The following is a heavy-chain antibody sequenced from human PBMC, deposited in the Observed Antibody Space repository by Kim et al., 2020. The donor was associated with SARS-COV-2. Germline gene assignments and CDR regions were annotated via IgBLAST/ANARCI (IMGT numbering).Heavy chain of an antibody. V-gene: IGHV4-59*13. CDR2: IYYSGST. CDR3: ARDLRNYDILTGFYYGMDV. D-gene: IGHD3-9*01. Sequence: SETLSLTCTVSGGSISSYYWSWIRQPPGKGLEWIGYIYYSGSTNYNPSLKSRVTISVDTSKNQFSLKLSSVTAADTAVYYCARDLRNYDILTGFYYGMDVWGQGTTVTVSS. J-gene: IGHJ6*02. CDR1: GGSISSYY.